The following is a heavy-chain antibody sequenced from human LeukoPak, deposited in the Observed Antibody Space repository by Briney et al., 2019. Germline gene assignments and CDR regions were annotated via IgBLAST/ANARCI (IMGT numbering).Heavy chain of an antibody. CDR3: ASADIVVVPSAMPIFGY. Sequence: SETLSLTCAVYGGSFSDYYWSWIRQPPGKGLEWIGEINHSGSTNYNPSLKCRVTISVDTSKNQFSLKLSSVTAADTAVYYCASADIVVVPSAMPIFGYWGQGTLVTVSS. CDR2: INHSGST. J-gene: IGHJ4*02. CDR1: GGSFSDYY. V-gene: IGHV4-34*01. D-gene: IGHD2-2*01.